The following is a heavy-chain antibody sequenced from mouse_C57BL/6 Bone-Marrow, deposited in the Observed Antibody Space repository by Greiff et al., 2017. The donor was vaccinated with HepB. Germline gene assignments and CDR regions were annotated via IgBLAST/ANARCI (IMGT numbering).Heavy chain of an antibody. CDR2: ILPGSGST. Sequence: QVQLQQPGTELVKPGASVKLSCKASGYTFTSYWMHWVKQRPGQGLEWIGEILPGSGSTNYNEKFKGKATFTADTSSNTAYMQLSSLTTEDSAIYYCARGYYYYYYAMDDWGQGTAVTVSS. D-gene: IGHD1-1*01. V-gene: IGHV1-9*01. CDR1: GYTFTSYW. J-gene: IGHJ4*01. CDR3: ARGYYYYYYAMDD.